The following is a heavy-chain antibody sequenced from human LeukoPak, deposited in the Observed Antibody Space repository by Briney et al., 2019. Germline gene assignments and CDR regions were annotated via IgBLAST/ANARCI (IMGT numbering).Heavy chain of an antibody. CDR3: AREGGFYRPLDY. CDR2: VHLDGRT. J-gene: IGHJ4*02. CDR1: GFTVSSNH. V-gene: IGHV4-4*02. D-gene: IGHD3-3*01. Sequence: GSLRLSCAASGFTVSSNHMNWVRQPPGKGLEWIGEVHLDGRTNYNPSLKSRLTMSVDLSENHVSLKLTSVTAADTAVYYCAREGGFYRPLDYSGQGTLVTVSS.